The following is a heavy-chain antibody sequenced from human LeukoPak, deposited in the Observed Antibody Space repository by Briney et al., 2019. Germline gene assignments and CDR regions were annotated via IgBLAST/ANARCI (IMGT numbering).Heavy chain of an antibody. D-gene: IGHD3-9*01. V-gene: IGHV1-8*01. Sequence: ASVTVSCKASGYTFTSYDINWVRQATGQGLEWMGWMNPNSGNTGYAQKFQGRVTMTRNTSISTAYMELSSLRSEDTAVYYCARGPPYYDILTGSYWFDPWGQGTLVTVSS. CDR2: MNPNSGNT. CDR1: GYTFTSYD. CDR3: ARGPPYYDILTGSYWFDP. J-gene: IGHJ5*02.